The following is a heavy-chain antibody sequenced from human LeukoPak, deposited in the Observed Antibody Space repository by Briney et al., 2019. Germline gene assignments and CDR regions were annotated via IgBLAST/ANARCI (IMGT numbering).Heavy chain of an antibody. J-gene: IGHJ4*02. Sequence: PGGSLRLSCAASGFTFSSYGVRWVRQAPGKGLEWVSAISGSGGSTYYADSVKGRFTISRDNSKNTLYLQMNSLRAEDTAVYYCAKDGTRLDFDYWGQGTLVTVSS. CDR3: AKDGTRLDFDY. CDR1: GFTFSSYG. CDR2: ISGSGGST. D-gene: IGHD6-25*01. V-gene: IGHV3-23*01.